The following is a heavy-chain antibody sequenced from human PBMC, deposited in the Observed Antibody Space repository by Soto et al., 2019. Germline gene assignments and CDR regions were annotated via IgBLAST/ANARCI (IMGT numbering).Heavy chain of an antibody. D-gene: IGHD5-18*01. Sequence: EVQLVESGGGLVKPGGSLRLSCAASGFTFSSYSMNWVRQAPGKGLEWVSSISSSSSYIYYADSVKGRFTISRDNAKNSLYLRMNGLRAEDAAVYYCARDQAGYSYGYGLGYWGQGPLVTVSS. CDR3: ARDQAGYSYGYGLGY. CDR1: GFTFSSYS. J-gene: IGHJ4*02. V-gene: IGHV3-21*01. CDR2: ISSSSSYI.